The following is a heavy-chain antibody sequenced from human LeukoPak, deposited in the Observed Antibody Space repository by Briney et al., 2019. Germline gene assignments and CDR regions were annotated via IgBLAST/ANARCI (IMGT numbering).Heavy chain of an antibody. CDR2: ISSSSSYT. Sequence: GGSLRLSCAASGFTFSDYYMSWSRQAPGKGLEGVSYISSSSSYTNYADSVKGRFTISRDNPKNSLYLQMNSLRAEDTAVYYCARDSIGSSPDFDYWGQGTLVTVSS. CDR1: GFTFSDYY. J-gene: IGHJ4*02. D-gene: IGHD6-13*01. V-gene: IGHV3-11*05. CDR3: ARDSIGSSPDFDY.